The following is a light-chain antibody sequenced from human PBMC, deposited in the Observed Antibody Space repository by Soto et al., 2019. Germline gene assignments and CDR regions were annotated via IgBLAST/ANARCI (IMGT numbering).Light chain of an antibody. CDR1: SSDVGGYNS. Sequence: QSALTQPRSVSGSPGQSVTISCTGTSSDVGGYNSVSWYQHHPGKAPQLMIYDVRKRPSGVPDRFSGSKSDNTASLTISGLQAEDEADYYCCSYAGRYTYVFGTGTKLTVL. J-gene: IGLJ1*01. CDR2: DVR. V-gene: IGLV2-11*01. CDR3: CSYAGRYTYV.